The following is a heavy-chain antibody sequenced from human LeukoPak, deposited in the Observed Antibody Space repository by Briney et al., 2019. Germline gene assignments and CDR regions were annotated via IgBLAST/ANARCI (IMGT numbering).Heavy chain of an antibody. CDR1: GYSFTSYY. V-gene: IGHV1-46*01. CDR2: INPSGGGA. CDR3: TRTDYYGSGSPSDY. J-gene: IGHJ4*02. D-gene: IGHD3-10*01. Sequence: ASVKVSCTASGYSFTSYYFHWVRQAPGQGLEWVGIINPSGGGANYAQKFQDRVTMTSDMSTSTVYMELSSLRSEDTAVYYCTRTDYYGSGSPSDYWGQGTLVTVSS.